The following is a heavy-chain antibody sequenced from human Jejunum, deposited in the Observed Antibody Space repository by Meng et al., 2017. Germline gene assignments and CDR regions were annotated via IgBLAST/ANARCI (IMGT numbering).Heavy chain of an antibody. CDR2: IGSSGSPI. CDR3: VASAIVATDY. V-gene: IGHV3-11*01. Sequence: QVQLVESGGGVVQPGGSLRLSCAASAFTFSDYYMGWICQAPGKGLEWVSYIGSSGSPIYYADSVRGRFTISRDNAKNSLFLQMNSLRGDDTAVYYCVASAIVATDYWGQGTLVTVSS. D-gene: IGHD2/OR15-2a*01. CDR1: AFTFSDYY. J-gene: IGHJ4*02.